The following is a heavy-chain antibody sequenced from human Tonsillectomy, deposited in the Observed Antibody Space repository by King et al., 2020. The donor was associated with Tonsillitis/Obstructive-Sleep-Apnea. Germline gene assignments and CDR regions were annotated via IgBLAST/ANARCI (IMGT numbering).Heavy chain of an antibody. CDR3: ARKKYCSSTSCYRDAFDI. J-gene: IGHJ3*02. V-gene: IGHV3-33*01. D-gene: IGHD2-2*01. CDR2: IWYDGSNK. CDR1: GFTFSSYG. Sequence: VQLVESGGGVVQPGRSLRLSCAASGFTFSSYGMHWVRQAPGKGLEWVAVIWYDGSNKYYADSVKGRFTISRDNSKNTLYLQMNSLRAEDTAVYYCARKKYCSSTSCYRDAFDIWGQGTMVTVSS.